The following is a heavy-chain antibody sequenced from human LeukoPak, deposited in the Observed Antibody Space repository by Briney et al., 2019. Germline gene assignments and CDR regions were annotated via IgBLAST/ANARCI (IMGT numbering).Heavy chain of an antibody. Sequence: GGPLKFSWAPSGLAFSSFAMSWARRPRGRGLECVSAISGSGGSTYYADSVKGRFTISRDNSKNTLYLQMNSLRAEDTAVYYCAKDLGHFDYWGQGTLVTVSS. V-gene: IGHV3-23*01. CDR3: AKDLGHFDY. CDR2: ISGSGGST. J-gene: IGHJ4*02. CDR1: GLAFSSFA.